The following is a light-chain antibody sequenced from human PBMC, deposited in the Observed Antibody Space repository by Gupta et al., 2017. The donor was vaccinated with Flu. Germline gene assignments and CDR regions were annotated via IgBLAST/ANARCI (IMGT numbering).Light chain of an antibody. J-gene: IGLJ3*02. CDR1: SSDIGDNNY. CDR2: EVT. Sequence: QSALTQPASVSGSPGQSITISCTGTSSDIGDNNYVSWYQHHPGKAPNLIIYEVTNRPSGVSNRFSGSKSGNTASLTISGLQAEDEADYYCCSYTIRATWVFGGGTKLTVL. CDR3: CSYTIRATWV. V-gene: IGLV2-14*01.